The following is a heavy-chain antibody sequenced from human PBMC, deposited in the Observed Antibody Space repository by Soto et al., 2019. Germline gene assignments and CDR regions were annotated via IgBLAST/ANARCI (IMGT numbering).Heavy chain of an antibody. J-gene: IGHJ4*02. CDR2: TNHSGST. V-gene: IGHV4-34*01. D-gene: IGHD2-21*01. Sequence: SETLFLTCTVSGGSFSGYYWTWIRQPPGTGLEWIGETNHSGSTNYNPSLKSRVTISVDTSKNQFSLKLTSVTAADTAVYYCARDKIAGLFDYWGQGTLVTVSS. CDR3: ARDKIAGLFDY. CDR1: GGSFSGYY.